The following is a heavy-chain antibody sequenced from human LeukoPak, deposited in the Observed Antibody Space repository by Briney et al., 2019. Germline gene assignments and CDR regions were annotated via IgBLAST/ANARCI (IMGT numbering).Heavy chain of an antibody. Sequence: PSETLSLTCTVSGGSISSHYWSWIRQPPGKGLEWIGYIYYSQSTNYNPSLKRRVTISVDTSKNQFSLKLSSVTAADTAVYYCARGRSSSWYWFDPWGQGPLITVSS. V-gene: IGHV4-59*11. D-gene: IGHD6-13*01. CDR3: ARGRSSSWYWFDP. J-gene: IGHJ5*02. CDR1: GGSISSHY. CDR2: IYYSQST.